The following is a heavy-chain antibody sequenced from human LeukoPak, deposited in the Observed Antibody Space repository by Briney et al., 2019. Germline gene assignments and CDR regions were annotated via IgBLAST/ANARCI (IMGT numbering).Heavy chain of an antibody. CDR2: INPSGGNT. CDR1: GDTFTSYY. Sequence: ASVKVSCKASGDTFTSYYMHWVRQAPGQGLEWRVIINPSGGNTNYAQKFQGRVTMTRDTSTSTVYMELSRLRSDDTAVYYCARVHRPLGYDSSGYYEYWGQGTLVTVSS. CDR3: ARVHRPLGYDSSGYYEY. J-gene: IGHJ4*02. D-gene: IGHD3-22*01. V-gene: IGHV1-46*01.